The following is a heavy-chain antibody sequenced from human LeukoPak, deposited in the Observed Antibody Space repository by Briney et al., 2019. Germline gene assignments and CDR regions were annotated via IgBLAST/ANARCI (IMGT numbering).Heavy chain of an antibody. D-gene: IGHD6-19*01. CDR3: ARQGRFSSGWAFDY. V-gene: IGHV4-39*01. CDR2: IYYSGST. CDR1: GGSISSSSYY. Sequence: PSETLSLTCIVSGGSISSSSYYWGWSRQPPGKGLVWIGSIYYSGSTYYNPSLKSRVTISVDTSKNQFSLKLSSVTAADTAVYYCARQGRFSSGWAFDYWGQGTLVTVSS. J-gene: IGHJ4*02.